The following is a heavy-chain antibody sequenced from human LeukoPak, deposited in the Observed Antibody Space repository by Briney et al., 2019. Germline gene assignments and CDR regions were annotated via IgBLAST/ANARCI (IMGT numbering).Heavy chain of an antibody. CDR1: GGSFSGYY. J-gene: IGHJ4*02. D-gene: IGHD3-10*01. CDR3: ARATGILSFDY. Sequence: KPSETLSLTCAVYGGSFSGYYWSWIRQPPGKGLEWIGEINHSGSTYYNPSLKSRVTISVDRSKNQFSLKLSSVTAADTAVYYCARATGILSFDYWGQGTLVTVSS. V-gene: IGHV4-34*01. CDR2: INHSGST.